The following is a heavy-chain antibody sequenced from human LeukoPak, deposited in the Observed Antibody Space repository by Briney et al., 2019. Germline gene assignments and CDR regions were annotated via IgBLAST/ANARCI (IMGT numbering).Heavy chain of an antibody. CDR1: GGSFSGYY. D-gene: IGHD6-19*01. J-gene: IGHJ4*02. CDR2: INHSGST. Sequence: SETLSLTCAVYGGSFSGYYWSWIRQPPGKGLEWIGEINHSGSTNYNPSLKSRVTISVDTSKNQFSLKLSSVTAADTVVYYCAGRFYSSGWYVVDYWGQGTLVTVSS. CDR3: AGRFYSSGWYVVDY. V-gene: IGHV4-34*01.